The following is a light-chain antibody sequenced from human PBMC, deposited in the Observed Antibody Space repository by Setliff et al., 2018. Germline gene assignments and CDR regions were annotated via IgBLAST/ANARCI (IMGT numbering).Light chain of an antibody. CDR1: RSDVGRYNF. V-gene: IGLV2-14*03. CDR2: DVT. Sequence: QSALAQPASVSGSPGQSITISCTGTRSDVGRYNFVSWYQHLPGEAPKLLIYDVTERPSGVSYRFSGSKSFNTASLTISGLQTEDEADYYCSSFTLTYPTYAFGTGTKVTVL. CDR3: SSFTLTYPTYA. J-gene: IGLJ1*01.